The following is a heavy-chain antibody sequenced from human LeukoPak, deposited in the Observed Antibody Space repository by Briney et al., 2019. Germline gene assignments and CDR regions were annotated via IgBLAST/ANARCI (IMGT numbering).Heavy chain of an antibody. CDR1: GGSTSSYY. CDR2: IYTSGST. V-gene: IGHV4-4*07. Sequence: SETLSLTXTVSGGSTSSYYWSWIRQPAGKGLEWIGRIYTSGSTNNNPSLKSRVTMSVDTSKNQFSLKLSSVTAADTAVYYCARSRSSGSYYTFDYWGQGTLVTVSS. J-gene: IGHJ4*02. CDR3: ARSRSSGSYYTFDY. D-gene: IGHD3-22*01.